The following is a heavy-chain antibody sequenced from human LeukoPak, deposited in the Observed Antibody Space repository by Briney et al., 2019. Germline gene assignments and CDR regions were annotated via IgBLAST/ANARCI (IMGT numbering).Heavy chain of an antibody. Sequence: SETLSLTCTVSGGSISSGSYYWSWIRQPAGKGLEWIGRIYTSGSTNYNPSLKSRVTISVDTSKNQFSLKLSSVTAADTAVYYCARNKWGFLFDPWGQGTLVTVSS. V-gene: IGHV4-61*02. CDR3: ARNKWGFLFDP. D-gene: IGHD7-27*01. CDR1: GGSISSGSYY. J-gene: IGHJ5*02. CDR2: IYTSGST.